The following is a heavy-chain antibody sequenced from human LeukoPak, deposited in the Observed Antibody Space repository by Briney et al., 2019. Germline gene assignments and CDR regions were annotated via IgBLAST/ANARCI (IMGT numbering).Heavy chain of an antibody. J-gene: IGHJ6*02. V-gene: IGHV3-66*01. Sequence: PGRSLRLSCAASGFTISSNYMSWVRQAPGKGLEWVSVIYSGGSTYSADSVKGRFTISRDNSKNTLYLQMNSLRAEDTAVYYCARDEASYYYDSSGYPLWGQGTTVTVSS. D-gene: IGHD3-22*01. CDR1: GFTISSNY. CDR2: IYSGGST. CDR3: ARDEASYYYDSSGYPL.